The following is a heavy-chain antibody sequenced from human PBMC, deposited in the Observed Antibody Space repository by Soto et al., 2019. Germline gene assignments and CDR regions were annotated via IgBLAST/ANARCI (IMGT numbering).Heavy chain of an antibody. CDR3: ATSRNSSSWHYYYYCMDV. CDR2: INPNSGGT. Sequence: ASVKVSCKASGYTFTGYYMHWVRQAPGQGLEWMGWINPNSGGTNYAQKFQGRVTMTRDTSISTAYMELSRLRSDDTAVYYCATSRNSSSWHYYYYCMDVWGQGTTVTVSS. D-gene: IGHD6-13*01. J-gene: IGHJ6*02. CDR1: GYTFTGYY. V-gene: IGHV1-2*02.